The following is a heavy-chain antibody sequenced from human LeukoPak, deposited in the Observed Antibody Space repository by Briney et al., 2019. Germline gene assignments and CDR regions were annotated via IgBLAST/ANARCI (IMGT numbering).Heavy chain of an antibody. CDR3: ATGSSSWYGNFDY. Sequence: ASVKVSCKASGHTFTGYYMHWVRQAPGQGLEWMGWINPNSGGTNYAQKFQGRVTMTRDTSISTAYMELSRLRSDDTAVCYCATGSSSWYGNFDYWGQGTLVTVSS. CDR1: GHTFTGYY. J-gene: IGHJ4*02. CDR2: INPNSGGT. V-gene: IGHV1-2*02. D-gene: IGHD6-13*01.